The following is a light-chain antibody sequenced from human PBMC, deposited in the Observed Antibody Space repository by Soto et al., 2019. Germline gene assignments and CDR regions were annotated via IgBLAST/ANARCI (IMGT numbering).Light chain of an antibody. CDR3: SSFTTSSTFV. CDR2: DVS. V-gene: IGLV2-14*01. Sequence: QSALAQPASVSGSPGQSITISCTGTSSDVGRYNYVSWFQQHPGKAPKLLIYDVSNWPSGVSDRFSGSKSGNTASLTISGLQAEDEADYYCSSFTTSSTFVFGTWTQLTVL. J-gene: IGLJ1*01. CDR1: SSDVGRYNY.